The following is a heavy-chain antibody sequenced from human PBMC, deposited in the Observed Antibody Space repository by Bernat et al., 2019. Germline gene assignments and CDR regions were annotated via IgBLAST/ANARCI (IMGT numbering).Heavy chain of an antibody. CDR2: ISYDGSNK. J-gene: IGHJ4*02. D-gene: IGHD6-19*01. Sequence: QVQLVESGGGVVQPGRSLRLSCAASGFTFSSYAMHLARPAPGKGLEWVAVISYDGSNKYYADSVKGRFTISRDNSKNTLYLQMNSLRAEDTAVYYCARSSSGWYVFFDYWGQGTLVTVSS. CDR1: GFTFSSYA. V-gene: IGHV3-30*01. CDR3: ARSSSGWYVFFDY.